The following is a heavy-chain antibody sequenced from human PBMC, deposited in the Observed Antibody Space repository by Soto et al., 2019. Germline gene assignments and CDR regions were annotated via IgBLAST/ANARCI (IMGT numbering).Heavy chain of an antibody. J-gene: IGHJ4*02. V-gene: IGHV3-30*04. CDR2: ISSDGRDK. CDR1: GFTFSTYN. Sequence: QVQLVESGGGVVQPGGSLRLSCAASGFTFSTYNMYWVRQAPGKGLEWVAIISSDGRDKYYADSVKGRCTISRDNSNNTVFLQVDRLSVEDTAVFYCVSQVGVDSRGQGTLVTVSS. CDR3: VSQVGVDS. D-gene: IGHD3-16*01.